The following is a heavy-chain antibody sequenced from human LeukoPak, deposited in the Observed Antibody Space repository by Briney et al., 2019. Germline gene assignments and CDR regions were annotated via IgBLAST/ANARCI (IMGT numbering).Heavy chain of an antibody. Sequence: ASVKVSCKATGYTFTRYYIHWVRQAPGQGLEWMGRINPSGGSTICAQNFQGRVTMTRDTSTSTVYMELSSLRSEDTALYYCAREIVVVPSSRGMAYWGQGTLVTVSS. V-gene: IGHV1-46*01. CDR1: GYTFTRYY. CDR3: AREIVVVPSSRGMAY. D-gene: IGHD2-2*01. J-gene: IGHJ4*02. CDR2: INPSGGST.